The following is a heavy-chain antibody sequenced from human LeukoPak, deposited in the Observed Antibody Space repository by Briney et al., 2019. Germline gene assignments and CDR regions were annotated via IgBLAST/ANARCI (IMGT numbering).Heavy chain of an antibody. CDR3: AKMGGRVSAAVDN. Sequence: GGSLRLSCAASGFTFNTYAMSWVRQPPGKGLEWVTGISGGGGGTYYADSVKGRFPISRDNSKSTLDLQMNSLRVEDTAVYCCAKMGGRVSAAVDNWGQGTLVTVSS. CDR1: GFTFNTYA. J-gene: IGHJ4*02. CDR2: ISGGGGGT. D-gene: IGHD2-2*01. V-gene: IGHV3-23*01.